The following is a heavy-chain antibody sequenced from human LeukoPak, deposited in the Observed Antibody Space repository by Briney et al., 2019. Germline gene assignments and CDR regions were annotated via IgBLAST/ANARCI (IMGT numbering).Heavy chain of an antibody. Sequence: GGSLRLSCAGSGLTFSSYAMSWVRQAPGKGLEWVSGISSSGDSTFYADSVKGRFTISRDNSKNTLYLQMNSLRAEDTAVYYCAGSSGWKGDWCFDYWGQGTLVTVSS. CDR2: ISSSGDST. V-gene: IGHV3-23*01. CDR1: GLTFSSYA. J-gene: IGHJ4*02. D-gene: IGHD6-19*01. CDR3: AGSSGWKGDWCFDY.